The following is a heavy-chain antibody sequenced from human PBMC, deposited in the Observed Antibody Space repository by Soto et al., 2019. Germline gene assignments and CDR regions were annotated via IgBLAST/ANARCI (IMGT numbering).Heavy chain of an antibody. Sequence: ASVRVSCKVSGYTLTELSMHWVRQAPGKGLEWMGGFDPEDGETIYAQKFQGRVTMTEDTSTDTAYMELSSLRSEDTAVYYCATRSGIRMITFGGVIVRHFDYWGQGTLVTVSS. V-gene: IGHV1-24*01. J-gene: IGHJ4*02. D-gene: IGHD3-16*02. CDR1: GYTLTELS. CDR3: ATRSGIRMITFGGVIVRHFDY. CDR2: FDPEDGET.